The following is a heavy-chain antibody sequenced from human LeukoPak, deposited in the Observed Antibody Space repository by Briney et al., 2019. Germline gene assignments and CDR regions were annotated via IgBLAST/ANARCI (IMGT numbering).Heavy chain of an antibody. CDR3: ATDLAHYYDSSGYSNFDY. CDR1: GYTLTELS. Sequence: ASVKVSCKVSGYTLTELSMHWVQQAPGKGLEWMGGFDPEDGETIYAQKFQGRVTMTEDSSTDTAYMELSSLRSEDTAVYYCATDLAHYYDSSGYSNFDYWGQGTLVTVSS. D-gene: IGHD3-22*01. CDR2: FDPEDGET. J-gene: IGHJ4*02. V-gene: IGHV1-24*01.